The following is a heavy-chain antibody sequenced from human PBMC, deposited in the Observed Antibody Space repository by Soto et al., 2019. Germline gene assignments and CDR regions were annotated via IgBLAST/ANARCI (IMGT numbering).Heavy chain of an antibody. CDR3: ARVVDCSSTSCPTGYFQH. Sequence: QVQLQESGPGLVKPSGTLSLTCAVSGGSISSSNWWSWVRQPPGKGLEWIGEIYHSGSTNYNPSLKSRVTISVDKSKNQFSLKLSSVTAADTAVYYCARVVDCSSTSCPTGYFQHWGQGTLVTVSS. V-gene: IGHV4-4*02. J-gene: IGHJ1*01. D-gene: IGHD2-2*01. CDR2: IYHSGST. CDR1: GGSISSSNW.